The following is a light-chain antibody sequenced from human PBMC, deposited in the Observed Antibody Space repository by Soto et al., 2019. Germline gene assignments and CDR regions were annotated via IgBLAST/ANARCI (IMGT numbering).Light chain of an antibody. Sequence: EVVLTQSPGTLSLSPGERATLSCRASQNIRGNELAWYQQKPGQAPRLLIYRGSSRATGIPDRFSGRGSGTAFSLPISSLEPEDFAVYYCQDYGTSAPWTFGQGTKVEIK. CDR3: QDYGTSAPWT. V-gene: IGKV3-20*01. CDR1: QNIRGNE. CDR2: RGS. J-gene: IGKJ1*01.